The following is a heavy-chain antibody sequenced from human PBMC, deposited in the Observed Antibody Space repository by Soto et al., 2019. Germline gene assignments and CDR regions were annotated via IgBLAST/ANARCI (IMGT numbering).Heavy chain of an antibody. CDR1: GASVSSNSAS. CDR2: TYYRSRWYQ. V-gene: IGHV6-1*01. D-gene: IGHD1-7*01. J-gene: IGHJ6*03. CDR3: AGTTSHQWYYMDV. Sequence: QVQLQESGPGLVKPSQTLALTCAISGASVSSNSASWNWIRRSPSRGLEWLARTYYRSRWYQDYAVSVRSRITVNPDTSKNQFSLQLTSVTPEDTAVYYCAGTTSHQWYYMDVWGKGTTVTVSS.